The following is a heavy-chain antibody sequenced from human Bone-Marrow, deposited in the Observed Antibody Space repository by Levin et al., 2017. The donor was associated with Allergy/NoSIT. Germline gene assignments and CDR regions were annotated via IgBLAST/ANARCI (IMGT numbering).Heavy chain of an antibody. D-gene: IGHD6-19*01. CDR3: ARWLPTPDYSFDY. J-gene: IGHJ4*02. CDR2: IYYSGST. CDR1: GGSISTGSYY. Sequence: PSETLSLTCTVSGGSISTGSYYWGWIRQPPGKGLEWIGSIYYSGSTYYNPSLKSRVTISVDTSKNQFSLNLSSVTAADTAVYYCARWLPTPDYSFDYWGQGTLVTVSS. V-gene: IGHV4-39*01.